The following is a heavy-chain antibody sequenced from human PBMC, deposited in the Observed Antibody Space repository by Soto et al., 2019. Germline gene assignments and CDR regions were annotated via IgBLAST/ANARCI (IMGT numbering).Heavy chain of an antibody. Sequence: SVKVSCKASGGTFSSYAISWVRQAPGQGLEWMGGIIPIFGTANYAQKFQGRVTITADESTSTAYMELSSLRSEDTAVYYCARPNYSNYAVDYYYYGMDVWGQGTTVTVSS. CDR3: ARPNYSNYAVDYYYYGMDV. D-gene: IGHD4-4*01. J-gene: IGHJ6*02. CDR1: GGTFSSYA. V-gene: IGHV1-69*13. CDR2: IIPIFGTA.